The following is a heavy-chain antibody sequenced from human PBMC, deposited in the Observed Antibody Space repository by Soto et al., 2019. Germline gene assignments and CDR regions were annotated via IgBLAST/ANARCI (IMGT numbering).Heavy chain of an antibody. D-gene: IGHD7-27*01. CDR3: ARMVLTGNQGRGYSDC. J-gene: IGHJ4*02. V-gene: IGHV3-7*01. CDR1: GFTFSGYW. CDR2: INQDGDEK. Sequence: GGSLRLSCAASGFTFSGYWMNWVRQAPGKGLEWVANINQDGDEKFSVDSVKGRFTVSRDNAKNSLYLQMNSLRAEDTAVYYCARMVLTGNQGRGYSDCWGQGTLVTVSS.